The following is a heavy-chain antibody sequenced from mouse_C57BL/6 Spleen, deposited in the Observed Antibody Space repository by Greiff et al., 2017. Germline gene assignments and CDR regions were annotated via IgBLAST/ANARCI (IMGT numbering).Heavy chain of an antibody. CDR2: INPNNGGT. CDR1: GYTFTDYY. V-gene: IGHV1-26*01. D-gene: IGHD1-1*01. J-gene: IGHJ3*01. Sequence: EVQLQQSGPELVKPGASVKISCKASGYTFTDYYMNWVKQSHGKSLEWIGDINPNNGGTSYNQKFKGKATLTVDKSSSTAYMELRSLTSEDSAVYYCASDYYGSSHGGFAYWGQGTLVTVSA. CDR3: ASDYYGSSHGGFAY.